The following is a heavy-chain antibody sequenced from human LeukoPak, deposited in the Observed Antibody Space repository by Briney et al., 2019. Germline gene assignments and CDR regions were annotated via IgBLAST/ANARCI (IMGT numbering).Heavy chain of an antibody. CDR2: FYVGGAT. CDR3: AKGGVGATPRFDP. J-gene: IGHJ5*02. V-gene: IGHV3-53*01. Sequence: AGGSLRLSCAVSGFSVTNNYMSWVRQAPGKGLEWVSVFYVGGATYYADSVKGRFTISRDNSENTLYLQMKSLRAEDTAVYYCAKGGVGATPRFDPWGQGTLVTVSS. D-gene: IGHD1-26*01. CDR1: GFSVTNNY.